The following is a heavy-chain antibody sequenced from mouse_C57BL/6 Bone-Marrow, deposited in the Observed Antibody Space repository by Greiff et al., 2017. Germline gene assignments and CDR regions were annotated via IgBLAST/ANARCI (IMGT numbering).Heavy chain of an antibody. Sequence: EVKLVESGGGLVQPGGSLKLSCAASGFTFSDYYMYWVRQTPEKRLEWVAYISTGGGSTYYPDTVKGRFTLSRDNAKNTLYLQLSRLKSEDTAMYYCARPMFAYWGQGTLVTVSA. V-gene: IGHV5-12*01. CDR1: GFTFSDYY. CDR2: ISTGGGST. CDR3: ARPMFAY. J-gene: IGHJ3*01.